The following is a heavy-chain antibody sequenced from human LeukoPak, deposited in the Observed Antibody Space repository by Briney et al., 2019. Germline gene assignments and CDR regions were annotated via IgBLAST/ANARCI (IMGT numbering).Heavy chain of an antibody. Sequence: GGSLRLSCAASGFTFSSYAMHWVRQAPGKGLEWVAVISYDGSNKYYADSVKGRFTISRDNSKNTLYLQVNSLRAEDTAVYYCARESGEGFDYWGQGTLVTVSS. J-gene: IGHJ4*02. CDR3: ARESGEGFDY. V-gene: IGHV3-30-3*01. D-gene: IGHD3-16*01. CDR1: GFTFSSYA. CDR2: ISYDGSNK.